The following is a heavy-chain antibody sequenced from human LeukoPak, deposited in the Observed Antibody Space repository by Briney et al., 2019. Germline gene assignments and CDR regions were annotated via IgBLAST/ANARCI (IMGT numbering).Heavy chain of an antibody. CDR1: GDSISSDSYY. CDR2: IYYSGST. CDR3: ASGGYSSGWYYFDY. V-gene: IGHV4-39*07. J-gene: IGHJ4*02. Sequence: SETLSLTCNVSGDSISSDSYYWGWVRQPPGKGLEWIGSIYYSGSTYYNPSLKSRVTISVDTSKNQFSLKLSSVTAADTAVYYCASGGYSSGWYYFDYWGQGTLVTVSS. D-gene: IGHD6-19*01.